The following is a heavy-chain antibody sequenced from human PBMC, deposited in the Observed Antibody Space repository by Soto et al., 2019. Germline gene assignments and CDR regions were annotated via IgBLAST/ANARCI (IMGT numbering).Heavy chain of an antibody. CDR3: ARDRFGEAGDWFDP. D-gene: IGHD3-10*01. Sequence: ASVKVSCKASGYTFTSYGISLVRQAPGQGLEWMGWISAYNGNTNYAQKLQGRVTMTTDTSTSAAYMELRSLRSDDTAVYYCARDRFGEAGDWFDPWGQGTLVTVSS. CDR1: GYTFTSYG. J-gene: IGHJ5*02. V-gene: IGHV1-18*01. CDR2: ISAYNGNT.